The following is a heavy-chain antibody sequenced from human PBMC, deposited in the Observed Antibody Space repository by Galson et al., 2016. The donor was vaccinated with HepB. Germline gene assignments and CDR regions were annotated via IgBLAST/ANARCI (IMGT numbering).Heavy chain of an antibody. CDR1: GFTFSSYS. V-gene: IGHV3-48*02. CDR2: ISSSRSTI. J-gene: IGHJ4*02. Sequence: SLRLSCAASGFTFSSYSMNWVRQAPGKGLEWVAYISSSRSTIYYADSVKGRFTISRDNAKNSLYLHMNSLRDEDTAVYYCAREGRVGAPDYWGQGTLVTVPS. CDR3: AREGRVGAPDY. D-gene: IGHD1-26*01.